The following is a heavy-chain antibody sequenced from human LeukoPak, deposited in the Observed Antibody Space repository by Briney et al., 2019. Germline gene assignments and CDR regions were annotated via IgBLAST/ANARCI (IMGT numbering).Heavy chain of an antibody. D-gene: IGHD3-10*01. J-gene: IGHJ3*02. V-gene: IGHV4-59*08. CDR1: GGSISSYY. Sequence: SETLSLTCTVSGGSISSYYWSWIRQPPGKGLEWIGYIYHSGSANYNPSLKSRVNISVDTSKNQFSLKLSSVTAADTAVYYCARASGGFGFFDIWGQGTMVTVS. CDR3: ARASGGFGFFDI. CDR2: IYHSGSA.